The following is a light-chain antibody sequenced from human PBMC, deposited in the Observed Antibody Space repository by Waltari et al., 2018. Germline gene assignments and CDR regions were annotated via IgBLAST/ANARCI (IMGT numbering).Light chain of an antibody. V-gene: IGLV2-14*01. CDR1: SSDVGGYNH. CDR3: SSYTSSSTSVV. J-gene: IGLJ2*01. CDR2: EVS. Sequence: QSALTQPVSVSGSPGQSITISCTGTSSDVGGYNHVSWYQQHPGKAPKLMIYEVSNRPSGVSNRFSGSKSGNTASLTISGLQAEDEADYYCSSYTSSSTSVVFGGGTKLTVL.